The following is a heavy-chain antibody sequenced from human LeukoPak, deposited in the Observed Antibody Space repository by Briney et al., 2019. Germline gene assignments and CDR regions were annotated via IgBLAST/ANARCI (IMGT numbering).Heavy chain of an antibody. Sequence: PGGSLRLSCAASGFTFSSYAMSWVRQAPGKGLEWVSAISGSGGSTYYADSVKGRFTISRDNSKNTLYLQMNSLRAEDTAVYYCARSESSGYSYGPTGPPYYFDYWGQGTLVTVSS. CDR2: ISGSGGST. CDR3: ARSESSGYSYGPTGPPYYFDY. J-gene: IGHJ4*02. D-gene: IGHD5-18*01. V-gene: IGHV3-23*01. CDR1: GFTFSSYA.